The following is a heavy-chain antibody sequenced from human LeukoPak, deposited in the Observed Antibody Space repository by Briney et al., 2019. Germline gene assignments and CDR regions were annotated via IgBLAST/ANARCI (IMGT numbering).Heavy chain of an antibody. V-gene: IGHV4-39*07. J-gene: IGHJ4*02. D-gene: IGHD5-18*01. CDR2: IYHSGST. CDR3: ARVSGYSYGYYFDY. Sequence: SETLSLTCTVSGGSVSSSTYYWGWIRQPPGKGLEWIGYIYHSGSTYYNPSLKSRVTISVDRSKNQFSLKLSSVTAADTAVYYCARVSGYSYGYYFDYWGQGTLVTVSS. CDR1: GGSVSSSTYY.